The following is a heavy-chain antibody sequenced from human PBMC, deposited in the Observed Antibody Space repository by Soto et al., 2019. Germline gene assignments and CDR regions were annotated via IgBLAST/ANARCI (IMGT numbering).Heavy chain of an antibody. CDR3: ARGGDWMRN. CDR1: GESFSGYY. CDR2: INHSGST. J-gene: IGHJ4*02. Sequence: QVQLQQWGAGLLKPSETLSLTCAVYGESFSGYYWSWIRQPPGKGLEWIGEINHSGSTNYNPSLKSRVPISIDTSKNQFSLKLSSVTAADTAIYYCARGGDWMRNWGQGTLVTVSS. V-gene: IGHV4-34*01. D-gene: IGHD2-21*02.